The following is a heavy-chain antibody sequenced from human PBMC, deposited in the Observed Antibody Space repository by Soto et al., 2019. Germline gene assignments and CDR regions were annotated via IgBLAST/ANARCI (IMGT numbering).Heavy chain of an antibody. Sequence: EVQLLESGGSLIQPGGSLRLSCAASGFTFSSYAMTWVRQSPGKGLEWVSTINGSGSKTYYADSVKGRFTISRDNYKNTLSLQLNSLRAEDTAIYYCAKGYSDSYYGVFDYWGQGTLVTVSS. D-gene: IGHD1-26*01. V-gene: IGHV3-23*01. CDR1: GFTFSSYA. CDR2: INGSGSKT. CDR3: AKGYSDSYYGVFDY. J-gene: IGHJ4*02.